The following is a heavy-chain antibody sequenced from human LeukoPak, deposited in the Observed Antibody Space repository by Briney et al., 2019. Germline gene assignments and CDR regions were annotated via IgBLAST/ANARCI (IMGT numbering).Heavy chain of an antibody. CDR1: GGSISSSNW. Sequence: SETLSLTCAVSGGSISSSNWWSWVRQPPGKGLERIGEIYHSGSTNYNPSLKSRVTISVDKPKNQFSLNLSSVTAADTAVYYCAKLYSSGNYGVDYWGQGTLVTVSS. CDR2: IYHSGST. D-gene: IGHD6-19*01. J-gene: IGHJ4*02. V-gene: IGHV4-4*02. CDR3: AKLYSSGNYGVDY.